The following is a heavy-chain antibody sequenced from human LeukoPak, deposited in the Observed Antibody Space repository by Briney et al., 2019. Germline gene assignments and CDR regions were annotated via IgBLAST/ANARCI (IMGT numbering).Heavy chain of an antibody. CDR2: ISSSSSYI. CDR3: ARDYPGTP. D-gene: IGHD1-26*01. CDR1: GFTFSTYA. Sequence: GGSLRLSCAASGFTFSTYAMDWVRQAPGKGLEWVSSISSSSSYIYYADSVKGRFTISRDNAKNSLYLQMNSLRAEDTAVYYCARDYPGTPWGQGTLVTASS. V-gene: IGHV3-21*01. J-gene: IGHJ5*02.